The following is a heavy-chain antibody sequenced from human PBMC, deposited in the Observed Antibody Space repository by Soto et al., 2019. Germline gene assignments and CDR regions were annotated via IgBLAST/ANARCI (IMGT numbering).Heavy chain of an antibody. J-gene: IGHJ4*02. CDR3: ARDSSSWSFDY. CDR2: ISYDGSNK. D-gene: IGHD6-13*01. V-gene: IGHV3-30-3*01. Sequence: GGSLRLSCAASGFTFSSYAMHWVRQAPGKGLEWVAVISYDGSNKYYADSVKGRFTISRDNSKNTLYLQMNSLRAEDTAVYYCARDSSSWSFDYWGQGTLVTVSS. CDR1: GFTFSSYA.